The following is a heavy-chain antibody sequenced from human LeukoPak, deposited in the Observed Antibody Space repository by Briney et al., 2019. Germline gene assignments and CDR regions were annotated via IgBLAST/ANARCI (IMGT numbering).Heavy chain of an antibody. Sequence: ASVKVSCKASGYTFITYGISWVRQAPGQGLEWMGWVSAYNGNTNYAQKFQGRVTMTRDTSISTAYMELSRLRSDDTAVYYCARSREVDWFDPWGQGTLVTVSS. V-gene: IGHV1-18*01. CDR3: ARSREVDWFDP. D-gene: IGHD2-15*01. CDR2: VSAYNGNT. CDR1: GYTFITYG. J-gene: IGHJ5*02.